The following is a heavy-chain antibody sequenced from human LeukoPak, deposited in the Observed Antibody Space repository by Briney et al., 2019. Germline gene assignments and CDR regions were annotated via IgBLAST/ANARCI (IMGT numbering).Heavy chain of an antibody. CDR3: ASKGGNDWEYFFDY. CDR1: GFTVNNNF. J-gene: IGHJ4*02. CDR2: IYSGGYT. D-gene: IGHD1-1*01. V-gene: IGHV3-53*01. Sequence: GGSLRLSCAVSGFTVNNNFMSWVRQAPGKGLEWVSVIYSGGYTDYADSVKGRFTISRDNSKNTLYLQMNSLRAEDTAVYYCASKGGNDWEYFFDYWGQGTLVTVSS.